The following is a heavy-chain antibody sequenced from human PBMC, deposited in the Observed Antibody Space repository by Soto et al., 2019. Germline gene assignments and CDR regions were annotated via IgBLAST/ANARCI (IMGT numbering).Heavy chain of an antibody. D-gene: IGHD3-9*01. V-gene: IGHV4-59*04. CDR2: IYYSGST. Sequence: SETLSLTCTVSGGSMISYYWSWIRPPPGKGLEWIGNIYYSGSTYYNPSLMSRVTVSVDTSRNQFSLKLSSVTAADTAVYFCARRRYDMLTGYFHAPFDYWGQGALVTVSS. CDR3: ARRRYDMLTGYFHAPFDY. CDR1: GGSMISYY. J-gene: IGHJ4*02.